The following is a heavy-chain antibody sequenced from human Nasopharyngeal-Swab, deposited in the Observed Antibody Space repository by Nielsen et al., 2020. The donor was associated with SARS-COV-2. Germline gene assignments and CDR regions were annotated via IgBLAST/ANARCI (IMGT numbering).Heavy chain of an antibody. D-gene: IGHD3-3*01. V-gene: IGHV4-59*08. Sequence: GSLRLSCTVSGDSMITNSWIWIRQPPGKGLEWIGYIYYNGRTNYTPSLKSRVTVSLDTSRNQFSLKLSSVTAADTAVYYCARHHYDFWSGYYEGYFDYWGQGTLVTVSS. CDR1: GDSMITNS. CDR2: IYYNGRT. CDR3: ARHHYDFWSGYYEGYFDY. J-gene: IGHJ4*02.